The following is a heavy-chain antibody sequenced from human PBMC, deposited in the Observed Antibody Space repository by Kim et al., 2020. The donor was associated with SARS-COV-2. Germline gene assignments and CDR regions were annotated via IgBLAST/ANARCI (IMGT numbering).Heavy chain of an antibody. J-gene: IGHJ4*02. CDR3: ARPTVEGWDFDS. CDR2: IQQEGSEK. D-gene: IGHD4-17*01. CDR1: GFTFSRYW. V-gene: IGHV3-7*01. Sequence: GGSLRLSCAASGFTFSRYWMSWVRQAPGKGLEWVATIQQEGSEKFYVDSVKGLFTISRDNAKNSVALQMNSLRAEDTAVYYCARPTVEGWDFDSWGQGTLVTVSS.